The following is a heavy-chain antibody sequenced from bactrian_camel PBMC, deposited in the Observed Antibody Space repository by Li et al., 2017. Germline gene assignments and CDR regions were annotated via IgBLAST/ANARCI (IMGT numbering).Heavy chain of an antibody. CDR3: AAGTTCLSLSRSYEYNT. CDR2: VDSRGTA. Sequence: QVQLVESGGGSVQAGGSLKLSCEFSGNTNADYCMGWYRQAPGKEKEGVAVVDSRGTASYTETAKGRFTISKDRAKNTLYLQMNNLKPEDTAMYYCAAGTTCLSLSRSYEYNTWGQGTQVTVS. V-gene: IGHV3S55*01. CDR1: GNTNADYC. J-gene: IGHJ4*01. D-gene: IGHD1*01.